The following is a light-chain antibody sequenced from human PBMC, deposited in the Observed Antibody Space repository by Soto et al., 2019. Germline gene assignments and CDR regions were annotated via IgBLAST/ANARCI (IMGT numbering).Light chain of an antibody. CDR1: QGVNRW. Sequence: DIQMTQSPSSVSASVGDRVTISCRASQGVNRWLAWYQQKPGKAPKLLIYVASSLQSGVPSRFSGSGSGTDFALTIDSLXXEDFSTYYCQQANSXPYTFGQATKLEIK. CDR3: QQANSXPYT. CDR2: VAS. V-gene: IGKV1-12*01. J-gene: IGKJ2*01.